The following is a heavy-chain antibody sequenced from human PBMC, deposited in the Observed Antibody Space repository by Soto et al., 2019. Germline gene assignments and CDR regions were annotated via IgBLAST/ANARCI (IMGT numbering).Heavy chain of an antibody. V-gene: IGHV4-31*03. Sequence: PSETLSLTCTVSGGSISSGGYYWSWIRQHPGKGLEWIGYIYYSGSTYYNPSLKSRVTISVDTSKNQFSLKLSSVTAADTAVYYCARDYRDIAAAGTSKIRLLYNWFDPWGQGTLVTVSS. D-gene: IGHD6-13*01. J-gene: IGHJ5*02. CDR3: ARDYRDIAAAGTSKIRLLYNWFDP. CDR1: GGSISSGGYY. CDR2: IYYSGST.